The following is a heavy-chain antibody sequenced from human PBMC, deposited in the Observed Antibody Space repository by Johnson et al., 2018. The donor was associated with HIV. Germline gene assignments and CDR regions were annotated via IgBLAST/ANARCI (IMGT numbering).Heavy chain of an antibody. CDR2: IYSGGST. D-gene: IGHD4-11*01. V-gene: IGHV3-53*01. Sequence: VQLVESGGGLIQPGGSLRLSCAASGFTVSSNYMSWVRQAPGKGLEWVSVIYSGGSTYYADSVKGRFTISRDNSKNTLYLQMNSLRAEDTAVYYCARDLPLIDTVTSHRGAFDIWGQGTMVTVSS. CDR1: GFTVSSNY. CDR3: ARDLPLIDTVTSHRGAFDI. J-gene: IGHJ3*02.